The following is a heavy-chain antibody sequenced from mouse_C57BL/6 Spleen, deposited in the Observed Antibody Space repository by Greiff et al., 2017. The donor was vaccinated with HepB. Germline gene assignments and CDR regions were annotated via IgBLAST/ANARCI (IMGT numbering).Heavy chain of an antibody. J-gene: IGHJ4*01. CDR3: ASLYGKGGYAMDY. V-gene: IGHV2-9-1*01. Sequence: VKLMESGPGLVAPSQSLSITCTVSGFSLTSYAISWVRQPPGKGLEWLGVIWTGGGTNYNSALKSRLSISKDNSKSQVFLKMNSLQTDDTARYDCASLYGKGGYAMDYWGQGTSVTVSS. CDR1: GFSLTSYA. CDR2: IWTGGGT. D-gene: IGHD2-1*01.